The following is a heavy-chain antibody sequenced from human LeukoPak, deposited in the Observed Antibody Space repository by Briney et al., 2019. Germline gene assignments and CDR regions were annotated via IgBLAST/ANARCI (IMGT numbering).Heavy chain of an antibody. CDR1: GGSISSYY. CDR2: IYYSGST. Sequence: PSETLSLTCTVSGGSISSYYWSWIRQPPGKGLEWIGYIYYSGSTNYNPSLKSRVTISVDTSKNQFSLKLSSVTAADTAVYYCARRLAAAGPGAFDIWGQGTMVTVSS. J-gene: IGHJ3*02. V-gene: IGHV4-59*01. CDR3: ARRLAAAGPGAFDI. D-gene: IGHD6-13*01.